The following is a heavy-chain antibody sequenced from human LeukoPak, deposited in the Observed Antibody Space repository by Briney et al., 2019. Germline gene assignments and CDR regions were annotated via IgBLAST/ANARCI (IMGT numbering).Heavy chain of an antibody. Sequence: GGSLRLSCAASGFTFSSYSMNWVRQAPGKGLEWVSVIYSGGSTYYADSVKGRFTISRDNSKNTLYLQMNSLRAEDTAVYYCARELLWFGESTFDYWGQGTLVTVSS. CDR2: IYSGGST. CDR1: GFTFSSYS. D-gene: IGHD3-10*01. CDR3: ARELLWFGESTFDY. V-gene: IGHV3-53*01. J-gene: IGHJ4*02.